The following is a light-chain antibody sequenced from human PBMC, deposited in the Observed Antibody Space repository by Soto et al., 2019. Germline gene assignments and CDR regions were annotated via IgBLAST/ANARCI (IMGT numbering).Light chain of an antibody. CDR2: DVS. V-gene: IGKV1-5*01. CDR3: QQYNSYSPT. Sequence: DIQLTQSPSILSASVRDRVTITCRASQSMSKWLAWYQQKPGKAPKLLIYDVSILESGVPARFSGSGSGTEFTLTISSLQPEDFAMYYCQQYNSYSPTFGQGTKVEIK. J-gene: IGKJ1*01. CDR1: QSMSKW.